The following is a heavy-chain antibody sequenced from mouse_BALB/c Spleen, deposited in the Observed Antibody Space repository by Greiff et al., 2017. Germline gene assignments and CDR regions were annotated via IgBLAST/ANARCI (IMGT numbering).Heavy chain of an antibody. V-gene: IGHV2-9*02. CDR2: IWAGGST. CDR3: ARDAYDGYYYFDY. J-gene: IGHJ2*01. CDR1: GFSLTSYG. D-gene: IGHD2-3*01. Sequence: VKLMESGPGLVAPSQSLSITCTVSGFSLTSYGVHWVRQPPGKGLEWLGVIWAGGSTNYNSALMSRLSISKDNSKSQVFLKMNSLQTDDTAMYYCARDAYDGYYYFDYWGQGTTLTVSS.